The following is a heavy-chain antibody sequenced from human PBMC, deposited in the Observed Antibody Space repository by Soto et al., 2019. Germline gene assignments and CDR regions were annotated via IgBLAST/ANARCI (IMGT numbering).Heavy chain of an antibody. V-gene: IGHV1-69*02. CDR3: ARYPPGGDFWAEYAFDI. D-gene: IGHD3-3*01. J-gene: IGHJ3*02. CDR1: GGTFSSYT. CDR2: IIPILGIA. Sequence: QVQLVQSGAEVKKPGSSVKVSCKASGGTFSSYTISWVRQAPGQGLEWMGRIIPILGIANYAQKFQGRVTITADKAMSTADMELSSLRSEDTAVYYCARYPPGGDFWAEYAFDIWGQGTMVTVSS.